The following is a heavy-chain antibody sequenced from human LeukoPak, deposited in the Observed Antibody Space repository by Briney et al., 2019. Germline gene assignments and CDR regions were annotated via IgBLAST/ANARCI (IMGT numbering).Heavy chain of an antibody. Sequence: GGSLRLSCAASGFIFSSYSMNWVRQAPGKGLEWVSYISSGGSTIYYADSVKGRFTISRDNSKNTLYLQMNSLRAEDTAVYHCAKDLNPREAGATIDYWGQGTLVTVSS. J-gene: IGHJ4*02. CDR3: AKDLNPREAGATIDY. V-gene: IGHV3-48*01. CDR2: ISSGGSTI. D-gene: IGHD1-26*01. CDR1: GFIFSSYS.